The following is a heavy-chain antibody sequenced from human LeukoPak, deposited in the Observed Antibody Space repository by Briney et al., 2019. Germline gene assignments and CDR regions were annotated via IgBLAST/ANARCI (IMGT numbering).Heavy chain of an antibody. CDR3: ARHLPRTDIGYAFDI. J-gene: IGHJ3*02. Sequence: SETLPLTCTVSGGSISNYYWTWIRQPPGKGLEWIGYIFSSGSTNYNPSLKSRVTISVDTSKNQFSRRLSSVTAADTAVYYCARHLPRTDIGYAFDIWGQGKVVSVSS. CDR2: IFSSGST. V-gene: IGHV4-59*08. D-gene: IGHD2-15*01. CDR1: GGSISNYY.